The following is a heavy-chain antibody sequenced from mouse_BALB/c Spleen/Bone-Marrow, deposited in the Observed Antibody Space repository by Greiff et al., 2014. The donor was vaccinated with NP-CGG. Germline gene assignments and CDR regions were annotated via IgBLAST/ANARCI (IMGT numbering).Heavy chain of an antibody. CDR3: ARDPIYYDYDWYFDV. CDR2: IWAGGST. Sequence: VMLVEPGPGLVAPSQSLSITCTVSGFSLTSYGVHWVRQPPGKGLEWLGVIWAGGSTNYNSALMSRLSISKDNSKSQVFLKMNSLQTDDTAMYYCARDPIYYDYDWYFDVWGAGTTVTVSS. J-gene: IGHJ1*01. CDR1: GFSLTSYG. D-gene: IGHD2-4*01. V-gene: IGHV2-9*02.